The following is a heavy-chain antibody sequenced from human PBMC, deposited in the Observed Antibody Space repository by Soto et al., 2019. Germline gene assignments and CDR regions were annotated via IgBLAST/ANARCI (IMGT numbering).Heavy chain of an antibody. CDR1: GYTFTSYA. D-gene: IGHD6-13*01. J-gene: IGHJ4*02. CDR3: ARGSTSSWPFDS. V-gene: IGHV1-3*01. Sequence: GASVKVSCKASGYTFTSYAMHWVRQAPGQRLGWMGWINAGNGNTKYSQKFQGRVTITRDTSASTAYMELSSLTSEDTALYYCARGSTSSWPFDSWGQGTLVTVSS. CDR2: INAGNGNT.